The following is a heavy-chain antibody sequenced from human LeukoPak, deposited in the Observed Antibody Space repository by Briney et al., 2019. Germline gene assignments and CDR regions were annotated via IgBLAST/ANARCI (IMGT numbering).Heavy chain of an antibody. CDR2: ISGSGGST. V-gene: IGHV3-23*01. D-gene: IGHD1-26*01. CDR1: GFTFSSYA. CDR3: ANPWELYYFDY. J-gene: IGHJ4*02. Sequence: GGSLRLSCAASGFTFSSYAMSWVRQAPGKGLERVSAISGSGGSTYHADSVKGRFTISRDNSKNTLYLQMNSLRAEDTAVYYCANPWELYYFDYWGQGTLVTVSS.